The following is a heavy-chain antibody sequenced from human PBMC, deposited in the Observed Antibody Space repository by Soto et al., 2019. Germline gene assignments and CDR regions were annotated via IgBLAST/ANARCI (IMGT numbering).Heavy chain of an antibody. CDR3: AKGGRQWLVTSDFNY. J-gene: IGHJ4*02. Sequence: VQLVESGGGVVQPGRSLRLSCAASGFTFSDYAMHWVRQAPGKGLEWVAVVSHDGRNTHYADSVKGRFTISRDSSKNTVSLEMTSLRAEAPAVYYCAKGGRQWLVTSDFNYWGQGALVTVYS. CDR2: VSHDGRNT. V-gene: IGHV3-30*18. D-gene: IGHD6-19*01. CDR1: GFTFSDYA.